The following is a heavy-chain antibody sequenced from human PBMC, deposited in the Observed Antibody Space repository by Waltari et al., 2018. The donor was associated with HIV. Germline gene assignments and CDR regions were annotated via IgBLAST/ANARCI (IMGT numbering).Heavy chain of an antibody. D-gene: IGHD5-18*01. V-gene: IGHV3-33*01. Sequence: QVQLVASGGGVVQPGRSLRLSCAASGFTFSDYGMHWVRQAPGKGLEWVAIIWYDGSSQYYADSVKGRFTISRDNSKNTLYLEMNSLRAEDTAVYHCARPVDTLMVTGVLDVWGQGTTVTVSS. CDR1: GFTFSDYG. CDR2: IWYDGSSQ. CDR3: ARPVDTLMVTGVLDV. J-gene: IGHJ6*02.